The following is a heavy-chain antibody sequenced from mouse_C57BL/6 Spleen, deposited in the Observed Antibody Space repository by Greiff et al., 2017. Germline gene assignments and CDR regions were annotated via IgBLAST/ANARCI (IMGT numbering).Heavy chain of an antibody. CDR2: IRNKANGYTT. J-gene: IGHJ2*01. CDR1: GFAFTDYY. Sequence: EVKLVESGGGLVQPGGSLSLSCAASGFAFTDYYMSWVRQPPGKALEWLGFIRNKANGYTTEYSASVKGRFTISRDNSQSILYLQMNALRAEDSATYYCARDYPYYFDYWGQGTTLTVSS. CDR3: ARDYPYYFDY. V-gene: IGHV7-3*01. D-gene: IGHD2-4*01.